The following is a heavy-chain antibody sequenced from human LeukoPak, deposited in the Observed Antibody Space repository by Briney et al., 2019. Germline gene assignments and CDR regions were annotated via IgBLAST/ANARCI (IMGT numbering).Heavy chain of an antibody. CDR2: LNPADSDT. J-gene: IGHJ4*02. V-gene: IGHV5-51*01. CDR3: ARRYLSGSYGGHFDY. D-gene: IGHD4-23*01. Sequence: GGSLKISCQGSGYRFTSYWIAWVRQIPGKGLELMGILNPADSDTRYSPSVQGQVTISADKSLSTAYLQGSSLKASDTAIYYCARRYLSGSYGGHFDYWGQGSLVIVSS. CDR1: GYRFTSYW.